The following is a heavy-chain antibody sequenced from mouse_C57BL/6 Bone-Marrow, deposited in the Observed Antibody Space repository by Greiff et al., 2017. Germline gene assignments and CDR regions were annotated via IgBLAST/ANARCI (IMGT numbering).Heavy chain of an antibody. CDR3: ARWIYYYGSSPHWYFDV. Sequence: ESGAELARPGASVKLSCKASGYTFTSYGISWVKQRTGQGLEWIGEIYPRSGNTYYNEKFKGKATLTADKSSSTAYMELRSLTSEDSAVYFCARWIYYYGSSPHWYFDVWGTGTTVTVSS. CDR1: GYTFTSYG. V-gene: IGHV1-81*01. CDR2: IYPRSGNT. J-gene: IGHJ1*03. D-gene: IGHD1-1*01.